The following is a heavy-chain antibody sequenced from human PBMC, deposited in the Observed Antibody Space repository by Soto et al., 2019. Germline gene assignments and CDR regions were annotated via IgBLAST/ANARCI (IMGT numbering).Heavy chain of an antibody. J-gene: IGHJ5*02. V-gene: IGHV4-59*08. CDR1: GGSISSYY. Sequence: PSETLSLTCTVSGGSISSYYWSWIRQPPGKGLEWIGYIYYSGSTNYNPSLKSRVTISVDTSKNQFSLKLSSVTAADTAVYYCARQLWSPGVFDPWGQGTLVTVS. CDR2: IYYSGST. D-gene: IGHD3-10*01. CDR3: ARQLWSPGVFDP.